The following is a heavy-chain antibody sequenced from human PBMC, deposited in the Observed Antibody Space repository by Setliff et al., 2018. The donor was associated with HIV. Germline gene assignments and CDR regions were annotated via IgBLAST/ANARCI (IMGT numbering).Heavy chain of an antibody. CDR3: AKDVEFSNSPEY. J-gene: IGHJ4*02. V-gene: IGHV3-74*01. D-gene: IGHD6-13*01. CDR2: VNRDGSST. Sequence: GGSLRLSCAASGFTFDRFWMHWVRQAPGKGLVWVSRVNRDGSSTTYADSVKDRFTISRDNAENSLYLQMNSLRSEDTALYFCAKDVEFSNSPEYWGQGTLVTVSS. CDR1: GFTFDRFW.